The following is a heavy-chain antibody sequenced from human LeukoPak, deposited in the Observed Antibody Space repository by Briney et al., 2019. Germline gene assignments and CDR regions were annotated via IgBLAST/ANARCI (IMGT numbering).Heavy chain of an antibody. J-gene: IGHJ4*02. CDR3: AGTNDGGNHGFNY. CDR1: GGSLSGYY. CDR2: IIHSGNT. V-gene: IGHV4-34*12. Sequence: SETPSLTCAVYGGSLSGYYRSWIRQPPGEGLEWIGEIIHSGNTNYNPSLKSRVTISVDTSKSQFSLKLSSVTPPGTPVFYCAGTNDGGNHGFNYWGQGTLVSVSS. D-gene: IGHD4-23*01.